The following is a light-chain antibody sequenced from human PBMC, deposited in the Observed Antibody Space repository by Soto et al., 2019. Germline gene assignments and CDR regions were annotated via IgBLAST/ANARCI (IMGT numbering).Light chain of an antibody. CDR1: QSVAGDY. J-gene: IGKJ1*01. Sequence: EKVLTQPPGTLSLSPGERATLSCRAVQSVAGDYVAGYQQKPGLAPSLLIYGASRTAPGIPDRFSGSESGTDFTLTISRLEPEDFAVYYCHQYGSSPPGTFGQGTKVDIK. V-gene: IGKV3-20*01. CDR2: GAS. CDR3: HQYGSSPPGT.